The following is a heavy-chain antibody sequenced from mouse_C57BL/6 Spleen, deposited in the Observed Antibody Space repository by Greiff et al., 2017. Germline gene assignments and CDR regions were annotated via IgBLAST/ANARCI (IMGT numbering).Heavy chain of an antibody. D-gene: IGHD1-1*01. J-gene: IGHJ4*01. V-gene: IGHV1-80*01. CDR3: ESFYYYGSSYDAMDY. CDR1: GYAFSSYW. CDR2: IYPGDGDT. Sequence: QVQLQQSGAELVKPGASVKISCKASGYAFSSYWMNWVKQRPGKGLEWIGQIYPGDGDTNYNGKFTGKATLTADKSSSTAYMQLSSLTSEDSAVYFCESFYYYGSSYDAMDYWGQGTSVTVSS.